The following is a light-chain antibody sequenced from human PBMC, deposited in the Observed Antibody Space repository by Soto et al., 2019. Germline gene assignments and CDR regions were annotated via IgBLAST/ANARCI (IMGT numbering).Light chain of an antibody. Sequence: EIVMTQSPATLSVSPGERATLSCRASQSVSSNLAWYQQKPGQAPRLLIYGASTRATGIPARFSGSGSGTEFTLTISRQQSEDFAVYYCQQYNNWPITFGQGTPLEIK. J-gene: IGKJ5*01. CDR1: QSVSSN. CDR2: GAS. CDR3: QQYNNWPIT. V-gene: IGKV3-15*01.